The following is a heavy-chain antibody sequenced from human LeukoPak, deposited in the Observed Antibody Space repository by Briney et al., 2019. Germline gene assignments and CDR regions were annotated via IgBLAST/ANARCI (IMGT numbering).Heavy chain of an antibody. CDR1: GYSIRSDYY. D-gene: IGHD2-21*01. V-gene: IGHV4-38-2*02. J-gene: IGHJ4*02. Sequence: SETLSLTCTVSGYSIRSDYYWGWIRQPPGKGLEWIGSIYHSGSTYYNPFLKSRVTISVDTSKNQFSLKLSSVAAADTAVYFCTRDLSGHFGGFYFDYWGQGTLVTVSS. CDR3: TRDLSGHFGGFYFDY. CDR2: IYHSGST.